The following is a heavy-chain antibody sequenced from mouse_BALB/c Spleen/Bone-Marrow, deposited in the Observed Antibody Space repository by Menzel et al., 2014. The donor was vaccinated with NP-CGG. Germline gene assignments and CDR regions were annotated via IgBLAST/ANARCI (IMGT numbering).Heavy chain of an antibody. CDR3: TRYDGYFMLFAY. Sequence: VKLMESGAELVKPGASVKLSCKASGYTFTSYYLYWVKQRPGQGLEWIGEINPSNGDTNFNEKFKSKASLTVDISSNTTYMQLSSLTSEDSAVYYCTRYDGYFMLFAYWGQGTLVTVSA. D-gene: IGHD2-3*01. CDR2: INPSNGDT. CDR1: GYTFTSYY. J-gene: IGHJ3*01. V-gene: IGHV1-53*01.